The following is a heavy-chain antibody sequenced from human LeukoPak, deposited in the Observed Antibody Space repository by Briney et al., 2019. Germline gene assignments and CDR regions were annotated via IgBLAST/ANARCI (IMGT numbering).Heavy chain of an antibody. CDR1: GYTFTGYS. CDR2: INPNSGGT. V-gene: IGHV1-2*02. D-gene: IGHD2-2*02. J-gene: IGHJ5*02. CDR3: ARDRPRGGCSSTSCYSWFDP. Sequence: ASVKVSCKASGYTFTGYSMHWVRQAPGQGLEWMGWINPNSGGTNYAQKFRGRVTVTRDTSISTAYMELSRLTSDDTAVYYCARDRPRGGCSSTSCYSWFDPWGQGTLVTVSP.